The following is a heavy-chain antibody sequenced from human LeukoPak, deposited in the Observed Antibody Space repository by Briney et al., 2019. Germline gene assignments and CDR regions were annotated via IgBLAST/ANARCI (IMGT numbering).Heavy chain of an antibody. CDR2: IYPGDSDT. D-gene: IGHD3-10*01. CDR1: GYSFTSYW. Sequence: GESLKISCKGSGYSFTSYWIGWVRQMPGKGLEWMGIIYPGDSDTRYSPAFQGQVTISADKSISTAYLQWSSLKASDTAMYYCARSRWFGELLSWFDPWGQGTLVTVSS. CDR3: ARSRWFGELLSWFDP. J-gene: IGHJ5*02. V-gene: IGHV5-51*01.